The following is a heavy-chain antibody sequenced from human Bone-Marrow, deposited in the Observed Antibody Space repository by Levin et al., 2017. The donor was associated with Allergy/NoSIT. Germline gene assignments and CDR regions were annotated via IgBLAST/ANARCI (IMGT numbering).Heavy chain of an antibody. CDR2: IHYSGAA. CDR3: ARTPADNLYYFDY. CDR1: GYSISDYY. D-gene: IGHD1-1*01. V-gene: IGHV4-59*01. J-gene: IGHJ4*02. Sequence: SQTLSLPCSISGYSISDYYWSWLRQPPGKELEWIGYIHYSGAATFNPSVKSNFSMSVDISRNQFSLSLTSATAADTAIYCCARTPADNLYYFDYWGQGILVTVSP.